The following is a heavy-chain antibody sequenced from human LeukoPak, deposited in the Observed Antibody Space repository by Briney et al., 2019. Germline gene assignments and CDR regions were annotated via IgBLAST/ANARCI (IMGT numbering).Heavy chain of an antibody. J-gene: IGHJ4*02. CDR2: IHSSVST. CDR1: GGSITNYY. V-gene: IGHV4-59*01. D-gene: IGHD1-1*01. Sequence: SETLSLTCTVSGGSITNYYWNWIRQPPGKGLEWIGYIHSSVSTKSNPSLKSRVTIYVDPSKKQFSLKLSSVTTADTAVYYCARLNDYSNTPFDYWGQGSLVTVSS. CDR3: ARLNDYSNTPFDY.